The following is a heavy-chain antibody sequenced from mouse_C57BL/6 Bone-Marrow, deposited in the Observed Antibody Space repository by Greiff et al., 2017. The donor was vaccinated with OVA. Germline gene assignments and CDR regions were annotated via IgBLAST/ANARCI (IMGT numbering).Heavy chain of an antibody. CDR3: AQGATVVAPYYAMDY. J-gene: IGHJ4*01. CDR2: IWRGGST. V-gene: IGHV2-5*01. Sequence: VQLQQSGPGLVQPSQSLSITCTVSGFSLTSYGVHWVRQSPGKGLEWLGVIWRGGSTDYNAAFMSRLSITKDNSKSQVFFKMNSLQADDTAIYYCAQGATVVAPYYAMDYWGQGTSVTVSS. D-gene: IGHD1-1*01. CDR1: GFSLTSYG.